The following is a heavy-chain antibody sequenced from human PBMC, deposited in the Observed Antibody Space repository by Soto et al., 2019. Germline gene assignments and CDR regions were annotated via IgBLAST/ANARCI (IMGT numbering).Heavy chain of an antibody. CDR2: ISGTGGST. V-gene: IGHV3-23*01. Sequence: PGGTLRLSCAASGFTFSSYGMHWVRQAPGKGLDWVSAISGTGGSTHYADSVKGRFTISRDNSKNTLYLQMNSLRAEDTAVYFCAKCYYGDCTTGATDDYWGQGTLVTVSS. CDR3: AKCYYGDCTTGATDDY. J-gene: IGHJ4*02. D-gene: IGHD4-17*01. CDR1: GFTFSSYG.